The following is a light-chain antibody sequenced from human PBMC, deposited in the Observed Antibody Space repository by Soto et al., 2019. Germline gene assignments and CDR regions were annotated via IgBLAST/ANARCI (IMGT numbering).Light chain of an antibody. J-gene: IGKJ1*01. CDR3: QQFNSYSEA. CDR1: QTISSC. CDR2: KAS. Sequence: DIQMTQSPSTLSGSVGDRVTITCRASQTISSCLAWYQQKPGKAPTLLIYKASTLKSGVPSRFSGSGSGTEFTLTISSLQPDDFATYYCQQFNSYSEAFGEGTKVDIK. V-gene: IGKV1-5*03.